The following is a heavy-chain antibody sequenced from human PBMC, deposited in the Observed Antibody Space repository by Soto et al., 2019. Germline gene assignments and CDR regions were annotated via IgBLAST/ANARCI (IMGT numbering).Heavy chain of an antibody. Sequence: GGSLRLSCAASGFTVSSHSMNWVRQAPGKGLEWVSSISSSSSYIYYADSVKGRLTISRDNAKNSLYLQMNSLRAEDTAVYYCAREPATIFGVVIIEDGMDVWGQGTTVTVSS. D-gene: IGHD3-3*01. CDR3: AREPATIFGVVIIEDGMDV. J-gene: IGHJ6*02. CDR1: GFTVSSHS. CDR2: ISSSSSYI. V-gene: IGHV3-21*01.